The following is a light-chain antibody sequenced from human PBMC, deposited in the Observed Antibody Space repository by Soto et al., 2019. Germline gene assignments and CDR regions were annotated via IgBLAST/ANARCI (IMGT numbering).Light chain of an antibody. Sequence: QAALPQPASASGSPGQPITISCTRTSSDIGSYNFVSWYQQHPGKVPKLLIYEVSNRPSGVSDRFSRTTDSLTISGLQTEHEAEYFCTSYTRSSTYVFGTGTKVTVL. CDR3: TSYTRSSTYV. J-gene: IGLJ1*01. CDR1: SSDIGSYNF. CDR2: EVS. V-gene: IGLV2-14*01.